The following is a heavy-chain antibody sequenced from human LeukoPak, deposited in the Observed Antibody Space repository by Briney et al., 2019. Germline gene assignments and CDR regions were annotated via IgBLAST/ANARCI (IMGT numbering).Heavy chain of an antibody. V-gene: IGHV3-9*01. Sequence: GGSLRLSCAASGFTFSSYSMTWVRQAPGKGLEWVSGISWNSGSIGYADSVKGRFTISRDNAKNSLYLQMNSLRAEDTALYYCAKGVPSYYDFWSGYYGLGPNWFDPWGQGALVTVSS. D-gene: IGHD3-3*01. CDR1: GFTFSSYS. J-gene: IGHJ5*02. CDR2: ISWNSGSI. CDR3: AKGVPSYYDFWSGYYGLGPNWFDP.